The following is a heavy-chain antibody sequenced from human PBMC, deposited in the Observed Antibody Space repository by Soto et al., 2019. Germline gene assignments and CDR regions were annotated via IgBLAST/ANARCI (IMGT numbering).Heavy chain of an antibody. CDR2: IYYSGST. D-gene: IGHD2-2*02. Sequence: PSETLSLTCTVSGGSISSSSYYWGWIRQSPGKGLEWIGKIYYSGSTYYNPSLRSRVTISVDTSRNQFSLKLSSVTAADTAVYYCARHISGHCTSASCYTDFWGQGTLVTVSS. CDR3: ARHISGHCTSASCYTDF. V-gene: IGHV4-39*01. CDR1: GGSISSSSYY. J-gene: IGHJ4*02.